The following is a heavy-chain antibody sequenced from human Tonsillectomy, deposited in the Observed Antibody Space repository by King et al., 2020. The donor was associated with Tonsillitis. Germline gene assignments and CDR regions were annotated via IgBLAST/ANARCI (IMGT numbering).Heavy chain of an antibody. Sequence: VQLQESGPGLVKPSETLSLTCAVSGYSISSGYYWGWIRQPPGKGLEWIGGIYQSGSTYYNPSLKSRVTISVDTSKNQFSLKLSSVTAADTAVYYCARDCSGWYGYYFDYWGQGTLVTVSS. CDR1: GYSISSGYY. V-gene: IGHV4-38-2*02. CDR3: ARDCSGWYGYYFDY. CDR2: IYQSGST. D-gene: IGHD6-19*01. J-gene: IGHJ4*02.